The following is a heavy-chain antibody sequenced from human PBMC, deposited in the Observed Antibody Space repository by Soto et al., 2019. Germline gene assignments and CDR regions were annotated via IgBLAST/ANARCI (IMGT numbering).Heavy chain of an antibody. V-gene: IGHV3-11*01. Sequence: GGSLRLSCAASGFTFSDYYMSWIRQAPGKGLEWVSYISSSGSTIYYADSVKGRFTISRDNSKNTLYLQMNSLRAEDTAVYYCAKASAPGGTYFPLWFWGQGTLVTVSS. D-gene: IGHD1-26*01. CDR3: AKASAPGGTYFPLWF. CDR1: GFTFSDYY. CDR2: ISSSGSTI. J-gene: IGHJ4*02.